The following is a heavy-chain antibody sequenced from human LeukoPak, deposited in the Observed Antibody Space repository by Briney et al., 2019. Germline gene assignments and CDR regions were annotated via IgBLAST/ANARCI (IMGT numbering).Heavy chain of an antibody. Sequence: GGSLRLSCAASGFTVSTYSMNWVRQAPGKGLEWVSSISSSSSYIYYADSVRGRFTISRDNAKNSLYLQMNSLRAEDTAVYYCAREEIQLYNWFDPWGQGTLVTVSS. V-gene: IGHV3-21*01. J-gene: IGHJ5*02. CDR3: AREEIQLYNWFDP. CDR2: ISSSSSYI. CDR1: GFTVSTYS. D-gene: IGHD5-18*01.